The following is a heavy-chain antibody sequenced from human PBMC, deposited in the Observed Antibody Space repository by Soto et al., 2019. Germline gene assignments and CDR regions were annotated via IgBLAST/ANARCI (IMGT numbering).Heavy chain of an antibody. CDR2: ISPESGVT. Sequence: QAQLVQSGAEVKMPGASVRVSCEASGYTFTEYFLHWVRQAPGQGLEWMGWISPESGVTNIAPNFEGRVTMTADTAITTAYMQLSGLRYDDTAVYYCARATLIIRHITNLGEASPGVVEHWGQGTLVSVSS. D-gene: IGHD3-3*01. CDR1: GYTFTEYF. J-gene: IGHJ5*02. V-gene: IGHV1-2*02. CDR3: ARATLIIRHITNLGEASPGVVEH.